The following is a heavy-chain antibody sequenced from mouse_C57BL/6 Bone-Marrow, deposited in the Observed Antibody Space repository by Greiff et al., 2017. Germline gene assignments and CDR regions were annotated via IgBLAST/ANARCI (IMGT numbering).Heavy chain of an antibody. CDR1: GFTFSSYA. V-gene: IGHV5-9-1*02. CDR2: ISSGGDYI. CDR3: TRVYYYGSSYYFDY. J-gene: IGHJ2*01. Sequence: EVKLVESGEGLVKPGGSLKLSCAASGFTFSSYAMSWVRQTPEKRLEWVAYISSGGDYIYYADTVKGRFTISRDNARNTLYLQMSSLKSKDTAMYYCTRVYYYGSSYYFDYWGQGTTLTVSS. D-gene: IGHD1-1*01.